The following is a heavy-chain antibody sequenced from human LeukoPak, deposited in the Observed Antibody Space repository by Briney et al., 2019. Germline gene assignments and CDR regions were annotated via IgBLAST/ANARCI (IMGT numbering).Heavy chain of an antibody. CDR2: IPNDGSNK. CDR1: GITFSSYA. J-gene: IGHJ3*02. Sequence: PGRSLRLSCAGSGITFSSYAVHWVRQAPGKGLQWVAIIPNDGSNKYYAASVKGRFTISRDNSKNTLYLQMNSLRAEDTAVYYCARICTGGSCYFSSIWGPGTMVTVSS. V-gene: IGHV3-30*04. CDR3: ARICTGGSCYFSSI. D-gene: IGHD2-15*01.